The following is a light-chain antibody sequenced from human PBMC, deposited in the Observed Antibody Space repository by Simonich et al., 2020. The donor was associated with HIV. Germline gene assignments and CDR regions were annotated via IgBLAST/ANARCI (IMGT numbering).Light chain of an antibody. J-gene: IGKJ3*01. Sequence: DIQMTQSPSTLSASVGDRVTITCRASQSISSWLAWYQQKPGKAPKLRIYKASSVESGVPSRFSGSGSGTDFTLTISRLEPEDFAVYYCQQYGSSPFTFGPGTKVDIK. V-gene: IGKV1-5*03. CDR2: KAS. CDR3: QQYGSSPFT. CDR1: QSISSW.